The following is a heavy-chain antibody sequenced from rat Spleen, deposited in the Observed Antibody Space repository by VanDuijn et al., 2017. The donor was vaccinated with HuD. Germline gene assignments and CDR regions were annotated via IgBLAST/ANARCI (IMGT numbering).Heavy chain of an antibody. CDR1: GFSLTDYS. CDR2: ISTGGYT. CDR3: TRDHSYWGSYYPGGFAY. V-gene: IGHV2-19*01. D-gene: IGHD1-12*01. Sequence: QVQLKESGPGLVQPSQTLSLTCTVSGFSLTDYSVHWVRQPPGKGLEWIATISTGGYTFYNSALKSRLNISRDTSKSQVFLKMDSPQTEDTAIYFCTRDHSYWGSYYPGGFAYWSQGTLVTVSS. J-gene: IGHJ3*01.